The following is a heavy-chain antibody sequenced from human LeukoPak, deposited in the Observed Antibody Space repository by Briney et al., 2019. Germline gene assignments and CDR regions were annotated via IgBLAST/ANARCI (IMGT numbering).Heavy chain of an antibody. J-gene: IGHJ4*02. CDR1: GYTFTGYY. CDR2: INPNSGGT. CDR3: ARDLDPYYYDSSGYYYGALFDY. Sequence: AASVKVSCKASGYTFTGYYMHWVRQAPGQGLEWMGWINPNSGGTNYAQKFQGRVTMTRDTSISTAYMELSRLRSDDTAVYYCARDLDPYYYDSSGYYYGALFDYWGQGTLVTVSS. V-gene: IGHV1-2*02. D-gene: IGHD3-22*01.